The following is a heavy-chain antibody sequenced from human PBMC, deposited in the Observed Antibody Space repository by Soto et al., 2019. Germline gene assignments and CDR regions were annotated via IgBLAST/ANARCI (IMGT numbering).Heavy chain of an antibody. CDR2: IYYSGST. J-gene: IGHJ5*02. CDR1: GGSISSGDYY. V-gene: IGHV4-30-4*01. Sequence: PSETLSLTCTVSGGSISSGDYYWSWIRQPPGKGLEWIGYIYYSGSTYYNPSLKSRVTISVDTFKNQFSLKLSSVTAADTAVYYCARDFHSGSYFRSWFDPWGQGTLVTVSS. CDR3: ARDFHSGSYFRSWFDP. D-gene: IGHD1-26*01.